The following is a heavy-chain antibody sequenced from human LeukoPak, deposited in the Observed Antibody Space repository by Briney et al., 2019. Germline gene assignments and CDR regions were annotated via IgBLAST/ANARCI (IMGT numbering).Heavy chain of an antibody. V-gene: IGHV3-15*01. CDR3: VTGLGRTDHDY. D-gene: IGHD1/OR15-1a*01. CDR2: IKRNIDGGTT. J-gene: IGHJ4*02. CDR1: GFTFSSTW. Sequence: GGSLRLSCAAYGFTFSSTWMSWVRQAPGKGLEWVGRIKRNIDGGTTDYAAPVNGRFTISRHDSKNTLHLQMNSLKTEDTAVYYCVTGLGRTDHDYWGQGTLVTVSS.